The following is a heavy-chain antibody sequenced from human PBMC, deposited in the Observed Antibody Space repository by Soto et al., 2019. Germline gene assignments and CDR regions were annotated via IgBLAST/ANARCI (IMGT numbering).Heavy chain of an antibody. CDR1: GFTFSSYA. CDR2: ISYDGSTK. D-gene: IGHD2-21*02. CDR3: ARGDCGGNCYSEQGAFDI. V-gene: IGHV3-30-3*01. J-gene: IGHJ3*02. Sequence: QVQLVESGGGVVQPGRSLRLSCAASGFTFSSYAMHWVRQAPRKGLEWAAVISYDGSTKYSADPVKGGFTISRDNSKNTLYLQMNSLRTEDTAVYYWARGDCGGNCYSEQGAFDICGQGRMVTGSS.